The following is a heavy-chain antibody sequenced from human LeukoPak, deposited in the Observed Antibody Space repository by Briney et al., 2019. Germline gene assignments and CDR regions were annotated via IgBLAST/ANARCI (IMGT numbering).Heavy chain of an antibody. CDR3: TRVMSHVAAAAGFDY. V-gene: IGHV3-49*04. Sequence: GGSLRLSCAVSGFTFSRYWMSWVRQAPGKGLEWVGFIRSKAYGGTTEYAASVKGRFTISRDDSKSIAYLQMNSLKTEDTAVYYCTRVMSHVAAAAGFDYWGQGTLVTVSS. D-gene: IGHD6-13*01. CDR1: GFTFSRYW. J-gene: IGHJ4*02. CDR2: IRSKAYGGTT.